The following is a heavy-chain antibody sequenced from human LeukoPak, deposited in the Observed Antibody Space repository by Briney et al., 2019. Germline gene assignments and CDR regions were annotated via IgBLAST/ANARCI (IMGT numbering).Heavy chain of an antibody. V-gene: IGHV1-69*06. Sequence: ASVKVSCKASGYTFTSYGISWVRQAPGQGLEWMGGIIPIFGTANYAQKFQGRVTITADKSTSTAYMELSSLRSEDTAVYYCASRRIDSGSLSHPQSEAFDIWGQGTMVTVSS. CDR2: IIPIFGTA. J-gene: IGHJ3*02. CDR1: GYTFTSYG. D-gene: IGHD1-26*01. CDR3: ASRRIDSGSLSHPQSEAFDI.